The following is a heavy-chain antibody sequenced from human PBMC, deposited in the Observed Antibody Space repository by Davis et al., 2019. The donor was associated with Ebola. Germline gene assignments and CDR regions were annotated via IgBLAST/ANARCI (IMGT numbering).Heavy chain of an antibody. CDR3: ARGGDYIWGSYRYSYYYGMDV. J-gene: IGHJ6*02. D-gene: IGHD3-16*02. V-gene: IGHV4-31*03. CDR1: GGSISSGGYY. Sequence: MPSETLSLTCTVSGGSISSGGYYWSWIRQHPGKGLEWIGYIYYSGSTYYNPSLKSRVTISVDTSKNQFSLKLSSVTAADTAVYYCARGGDYIWGSYRYSYYYGMDVWGQGTTVTVSS. CDR2: IYYSGST.